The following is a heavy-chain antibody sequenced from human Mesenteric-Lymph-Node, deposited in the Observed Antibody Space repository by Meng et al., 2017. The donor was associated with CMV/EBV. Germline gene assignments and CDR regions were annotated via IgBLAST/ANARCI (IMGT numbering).Heavy chain of an antibody. J-gene: IGHJ2*01. CDR3: VKEDNSNLRYIDV. D-gene: IGHD2/OR15-2a*01. CDR2: IYSAATST. Sequence: GESLKISCAASGFTFSNYAMSWVRQAPGKGLEWVSVIYSAATSTYYADSVKDRFTISRDNSKNTLYLQMNSLRAEDTAVYYCVKEDNSNLRYIDVWGRGTLVTVSS. CDR1: GFTFSNYA. V-gene: IGHV3-23*03.